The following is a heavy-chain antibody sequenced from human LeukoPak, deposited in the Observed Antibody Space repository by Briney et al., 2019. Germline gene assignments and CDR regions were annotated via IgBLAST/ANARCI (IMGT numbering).Heavy chain of an antibody. D-gene: IGHD5-12*01. J-gene: IGHJ6*03. Sequence: GGSLRLSCAASGFTFSNYWMSWVRQAPGKGLEWVANIKQDGSEKYYVDSVKGRFTISRDNAKNSMYLQMNSLRAEDTAVYYCARDGATFSGYDWYYYMDVWGKGTTVTVSS. CDR1: GFTFSNYW. V-gene: IGHV3-7*01. CDR2: IKQDGSEK. CDR3: ARDGATFSGYDWYYYMDV.